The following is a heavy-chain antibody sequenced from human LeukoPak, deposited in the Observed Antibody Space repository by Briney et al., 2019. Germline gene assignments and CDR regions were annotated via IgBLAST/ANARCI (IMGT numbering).Heavy chain of an antibody. CDR3: ARGRLSYSSSPPHFDY. CDR2: ISAYNGNT. V-gene: IGHV1-18*01. CDR1: GYTFTSYG. J-gene: IGHJ4*02. D-gene: IGHD6-6*01. Sequence: ASVKVSCKASGYTFTSYGISWVRQAPGQGLEWMGWISAYNGNTNYAQKLQGRVTMTTDTSTSTAYMELRSLRSDDTAVYYCARGRLSYSSSPPHFDYWGQGTLVTVSS.